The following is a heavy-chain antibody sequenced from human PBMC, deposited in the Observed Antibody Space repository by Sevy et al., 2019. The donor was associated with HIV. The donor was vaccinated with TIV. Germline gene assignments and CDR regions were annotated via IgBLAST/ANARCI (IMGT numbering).Heavy chain of an antibody. CDR3: AKDRGIAVAGYYYYYGMDV. V-gene: IGHV3-30*18. CDR2: ISYDGSNK. CDR1: GFTFSSYG. D-gene: IGHD6-19*01. J-gene: IGHJ6*02. Sequence: GGSLRLSCAASGFTFSSYGMHWVRQAPGKGLEWMAVISYDGSNKYYADSVKGRFTISRDNSKNTLYLQMNSLRAEDTAVYYCAKDRGIAVAGYYYYYGMDVWGQGTTVTVSS.